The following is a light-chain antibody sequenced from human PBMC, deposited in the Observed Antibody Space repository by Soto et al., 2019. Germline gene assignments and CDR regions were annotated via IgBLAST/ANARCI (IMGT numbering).Light chain of an antibody. CDR3: QKYNSVPLT. CDR1: QDINNN. Sequence: DIQMMQSPSSLSASVGDRVTISCRASQDINNNLAWYQQKPGKVPKLLIYAASTLQSGVPSRFSGSGSGTDFTLTISSLQPDDVATYFCQKYNSVPLTFGGGTKVEIK. V-gene: IGKV1-27*01. J-gene: IGKJ4*01. CDR2: AAS.